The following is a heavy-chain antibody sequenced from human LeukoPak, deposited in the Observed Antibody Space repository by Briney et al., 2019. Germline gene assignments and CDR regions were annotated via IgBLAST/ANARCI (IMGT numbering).Heavy chain of an antibody. V-gene: IGHV4-59*01. CDR2: IYYSGST. CDR1: GDSITTYY. J-gene: IGHJ3*02. D-gene: IGHD6-19*01. Sequence: PSETLSLTCTVSGDSITTYYWSWMRQPPGKGLEWIGYIYYSGSTNYNPSLKSRVTISVDTSKNQFSLKLTSVTAADTAVYYCARAYSSGWYGFAFDIWGQGTMVIVSS. CDR3: ARAYSSGWYGFAFDI.